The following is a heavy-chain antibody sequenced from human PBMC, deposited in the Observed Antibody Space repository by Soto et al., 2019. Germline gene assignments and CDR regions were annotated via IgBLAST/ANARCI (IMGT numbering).Heavy chain of an antibody. CDR2: ISSTSTYI. Sequence: GGSLRLSCAGSGFTFSTYSINWVRQAPGKGLEWVSSISSTSTYIYYSDTVKGRFTISRDNAKNSLYLQMTGLRAEDTAMYYCARDLQHAAFDIWGQGTMVTVSS. V-gene: IGHV3-21*01. CDR1: GFTFSTYS. CDR3: ARDLQHAAFDI. D-gene: IGHD2-2*01. J-gene: IGHJ3*02.